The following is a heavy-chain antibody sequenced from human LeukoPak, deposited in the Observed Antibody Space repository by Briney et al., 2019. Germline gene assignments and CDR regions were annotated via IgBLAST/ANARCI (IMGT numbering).Heavy chain of an antibody. CDR1: GGSISSTTYY. CDR3: ARIAIEWFDP. V-gene: IGHV4-39*02. CDR2: IHYSGST. Sequence: SETLSLTCIVSGGSISSTTYYWGWIRQPPGKGLEWIGSIHYSGSTYYNPSLKSRVTISVDTSKNHFPLKLGSVTAADTAVYYCARIAIEWFDPWGQGTLVNVSS. D-gene: IGHD2-21*01. J-gene: IGHJ5*02.